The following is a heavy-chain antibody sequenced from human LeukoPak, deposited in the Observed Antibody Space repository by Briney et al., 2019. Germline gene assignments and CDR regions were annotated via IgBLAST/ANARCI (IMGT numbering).Heavy chain of an antibody. Sequence: QPGGSLRLSCAASGSTFSSYWMHWVRKVPGRGLVWVSRINNDGSSMSYADSVKGRFTISRDNAKNTLFLQMNSLRVEDTAVYYCARGQQLVHWGQGTLVTVSS. CDR1: GSTFSSYW. CDR3: ARGQQLVH. V-gene: IGHV3-74*01. D-gene: IGHD6-13*01. J-gene: IGHJ4*02. CDR2: INNDGSSM.